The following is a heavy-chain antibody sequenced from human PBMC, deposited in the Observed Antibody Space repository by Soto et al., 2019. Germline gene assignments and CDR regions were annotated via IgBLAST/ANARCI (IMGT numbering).Heavy chain of an antibody. Sequence: HPGGSLRLSCVTSRFTFNTFAMSWVRQAQGEGLEWVSAINAGGGNTHYADSVKGRFTISRDNSKNTLYLQMDSLRAEDTAVYYCAKHTYSDFWPGHYYYLDFWGQGTLVTVSS. CDR3: AKHTYSDFWPGHYYYLDF. CDR1: RFTFNTFA. V-gene: IGHV3-23*01. D-gene: IGHD3-3*01. CDR2: INAGGGNT. J-gene: IGHJ4*02.